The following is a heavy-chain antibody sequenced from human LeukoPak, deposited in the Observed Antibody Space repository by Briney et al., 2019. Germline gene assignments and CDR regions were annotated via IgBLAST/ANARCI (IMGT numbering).Heavy chain of an antibody. Sequence: GGSLRLSCAASGFTFSTYAMSWVRQAPGKGLEWVSPITGSGGTTYYADSVKGRFTISRDNSKNTLYLQVNSLRAEDTAVYYCARPHTYAVVLRVAFDYWGQGTLVTVSS. V-gene: IGHV3-23*01. J-gene: IGHJ4*02. D-gene: IGHD2-2*01. CDR1: GFTFSTYA. CDR2: ITGSGGTT. CDR3: ARPHTYAVVLRVAFDY.